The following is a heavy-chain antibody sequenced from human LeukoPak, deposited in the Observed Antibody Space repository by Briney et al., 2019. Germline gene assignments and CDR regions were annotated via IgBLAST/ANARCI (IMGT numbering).Heavy chain of an antibody. Sequence: PSETLSLTCTVSGGSISIPYYYWGWIRQPPGKGLEWFGTVYYTGSTYYNPSLKSRVTVSVDTSKSQFSLNLMAVTAADTAVYYCARVNGDTLYFYGMDVWGQGTTVTVSS. V-gene: IGHV4-39*01. D-gene: IGHD4-17*01. CDR3: ARVNGDTLYFYGMDV. J-gene: IGHJ6*02. CDR2: VYYTGST. CDR1: GGSISIPYYY.